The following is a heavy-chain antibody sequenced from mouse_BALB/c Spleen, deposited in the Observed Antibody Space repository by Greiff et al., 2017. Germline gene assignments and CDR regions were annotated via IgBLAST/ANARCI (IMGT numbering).Heavy chain of an antibody. D-gene: IGHD4-1*01. V-gene: IGHV1-63*02. CDR1: GYTFTNYW. Sequence: VHLVESGAELVRPGTSVKISCKASGYTFTNYWLGWVKQRPGHGLEWIGDIYPGGGYTNYNEKFKGKATLTADTSSSTAYMQLSSLTSEDSAVYFCARLGYLDYWGQGTTLTVSS. CDR2: IYPGGGYT. CDR3: ARLGYLDY. J-gene: IGHJ2*01.